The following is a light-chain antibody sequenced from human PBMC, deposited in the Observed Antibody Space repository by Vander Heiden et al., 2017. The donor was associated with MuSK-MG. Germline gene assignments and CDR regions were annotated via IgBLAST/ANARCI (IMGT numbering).Light chain of an antibody. CDR3: QSYDENNQAV. Sequence: KFMLTQPHSVSESPGKTVTISCTRSGGSTDSSFVQWYQQRPGSSPTTVIQEEYHRPSGVSDRFSGSVDRFSNSASLTISGLKTEDEADYDCQSYDENNQAVFGGGTKLTVL. V-gene: IGLV6-57*01. CDR1: GGSTDSSF. CDR2: EEY. J-gene: IGLJ2*01.